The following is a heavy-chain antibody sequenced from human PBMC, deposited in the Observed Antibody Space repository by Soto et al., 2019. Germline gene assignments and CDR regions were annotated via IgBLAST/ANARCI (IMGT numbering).Heavy chain of an antibody. V-gene: IGHV3-30-3*01. CDR2: ISYDGSNK. Sequence: PGGSLRLSCAASGFTFSSYAMHWVRQAPGKGLEWVAVISYDGSNKYYADSVKGRFTISRDNSKNTLYLQMNSLRAEDTAVYYCARVGYYGSGSYYPPYYYYGMDVWGQGTTVTVSS. J-gene: IGHJ6*02. D-gene: IGHD3-10*01. CDR3: ARVGYYGSGSYYPPYYYYGMDV. CDR1: GFTFSSYA.